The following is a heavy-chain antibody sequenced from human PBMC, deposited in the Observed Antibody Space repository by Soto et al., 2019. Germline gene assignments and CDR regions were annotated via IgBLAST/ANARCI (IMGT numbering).Heavy chain of an antibody. CDR2: LSGSGGSP. V-gene: IGHV3-23*01. Sequence: GGSLRLSCAASGFTFSSYAMSWVRQAPGKGLEWVSALSGSGGSPYYADSVKGRFTISRDNSKNTLFLQMNSLRADDTAVYYCAKATVTTRGAFDSWGQGTMVTVSS. CDR1: GFTFSSYA. D-gene: IGHD4-17*01. CDR3: AKATVTTRGAFDS. J-gene: IGHJ3*02.